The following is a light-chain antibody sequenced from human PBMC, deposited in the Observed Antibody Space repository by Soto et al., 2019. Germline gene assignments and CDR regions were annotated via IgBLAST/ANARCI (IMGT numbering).Light chain of an antibody. CDR3: QHYNSNTWT. CDR2: KAS. Sequence: DIQMTQSPSTLSGSVGDRVTITCRASQTISSWLAWYQQKPGKAPKLLIYKASTLKSGVPSRFSGSGSGTEFTLTISSLQPDDFATFYCQHYNSNTWTFGQGTKVDI. CDR1: QTISSW. J-gene: IGKJ1*01. V-gene: IGKV1-5*03.